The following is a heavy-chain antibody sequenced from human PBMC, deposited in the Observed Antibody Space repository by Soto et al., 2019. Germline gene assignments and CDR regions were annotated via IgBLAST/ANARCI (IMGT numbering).Heavy chain of an antibody. V-gene: IGHV1-3*01. CDR2: INAGNGNT. CDR1: GYSFTSYA. Sequence: PSVKVSCKASGYSFTSYAMHWVRQAPGQRLEWMGWINAGNGNTKYSQKFQGRVTITRDTSASTAYMELSSLRSEDTAVYYCARAVAVAASRDYWGQGTLVTVSS. J-gene: IGHJ4*02. CDR3: ARAVAVAASRDY. D-gene: IGHD6-19*01.